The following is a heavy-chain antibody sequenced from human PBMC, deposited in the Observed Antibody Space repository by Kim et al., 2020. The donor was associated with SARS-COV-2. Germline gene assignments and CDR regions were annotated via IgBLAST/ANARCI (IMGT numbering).Heavy chain of an antibody. CDR1: GFIFSNHW. V-gene: IGHV3-74*01. CDR2: VSPDGSTT. D-gene: IGHD3-10*01. Sequence: GGSLRLSCAASGFIFSNHWMHWVRQVPGKGLVWVSYVSPDGSTTSYADSVKGQFNISRDNAKNTLYLEMNSLRADDTAVYYCGRALGSFGIDPWGQGTLGTVSS. J-gene: IGHJ5*02. CDR3: GRALGSFGIDP.